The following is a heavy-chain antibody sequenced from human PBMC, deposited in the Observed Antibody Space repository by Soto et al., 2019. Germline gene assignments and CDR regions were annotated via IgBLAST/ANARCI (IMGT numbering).Heavy chain of an antibody. J-gene: IGHJ5*02. CDR2: ICGSGGST. CDR3: AKSRERKAVAINWFDP. V-gene: IGHV3-23*01. Sequence: PGGSLRLSCAASGFTFSSYAMSWVRQAPGKGLEWVLAICGSGGSTYYADSVKGRFTISRDNSKNTLYLQMNSLRAEDTAVYYCAKSRERKAVAINWFDPWGQGTLVTVSS. CDR1: GFTFSSYA. D-gene: IGHD6-19*01.